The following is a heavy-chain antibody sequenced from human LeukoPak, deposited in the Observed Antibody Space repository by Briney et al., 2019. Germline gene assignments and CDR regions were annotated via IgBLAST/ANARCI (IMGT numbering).Heavy chain of an antibody. D-gene: IGHD3-22*01. V-gene: IGHV5-51*01. CDR1: GYSFTSYW. Sequence: PGESLKISCKGSGYSFTSYWIGWERQMPGKGLEWMGIIYPGDSDTRYSPSFQGQVTISADKSISTAYLQWSSLKASDTAMYYCASQGDSSGYYYLPFDYWGQGTLVTVSS. CDR3: ASQGDSSGYYYLPFDY. J-gene: IGHJ4*02. CDR2: IYPGDSDT.